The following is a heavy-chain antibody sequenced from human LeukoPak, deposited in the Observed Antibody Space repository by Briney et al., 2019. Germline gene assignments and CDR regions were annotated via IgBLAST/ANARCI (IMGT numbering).Heavy chain of an antibody. CDR2: INPNSGGT. J-gene: IGHJ6*03. CDR1: GYTFTGYY. CDR3: ARAYYDFWSGYYTALYYYYYMDV. Sequence: ASVKVSCKASGYTFTGYYMHWVRQASGQGLEWMGWINPNSGGTNYAQKFQGRVTMTRDTSISTAYMELSRLRSDDTAVYYCARAYYDFWSGYYTALYYYYYMDVWGKGTTVTVSS. D-gene: IGHD3-3*01. V-gene: IGHV1-2*02.